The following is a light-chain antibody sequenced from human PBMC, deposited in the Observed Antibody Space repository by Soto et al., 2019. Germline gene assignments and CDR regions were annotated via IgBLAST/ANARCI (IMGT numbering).Light chain of an antibody. CDR2: ATS. V-gene: IGKV1-9*01. CDR3: QQVNSYPFT. J-gene: IGKJ3*01. Sequence: DIQLTQSPSFLSASIGDRVTIICRASQDISTYLAWYQQKPGKAPKLLIYATSTLQSGVPSRFSGSGSGTEFTLTISILQPEDFATYYCQQVNSYPFTFGPGTKVDIK. CDR1: QDISTY.